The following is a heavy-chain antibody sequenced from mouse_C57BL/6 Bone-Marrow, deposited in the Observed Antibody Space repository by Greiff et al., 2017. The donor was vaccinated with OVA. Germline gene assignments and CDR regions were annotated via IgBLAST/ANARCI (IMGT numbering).Heavy chain of an antibody. CDR3: ARVPNYGSRYYAMDY. J-gene: IGHJ4*01. Sequence: VQLQQSGAELVRPGTSVKVSCKASGYAFTNYLIEWVKQRPGQGLEWIGVINPGSGGTNYNEKFKGKATLTADKSSSTAYMQLSSLTSEDSAVYCCARVPNYGSRYYAMDYWGQGTSVTVSS. D-gene: IGHD1-1*01. CDR2: INPGSGGT. V-gene: IGHV1-54*01. CDR1: GYAFTNYL.